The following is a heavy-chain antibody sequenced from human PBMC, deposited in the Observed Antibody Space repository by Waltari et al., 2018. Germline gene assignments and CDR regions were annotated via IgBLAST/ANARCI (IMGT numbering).Heavy chain of an antibody. V-gene: IGHV3-9*01. CDR2: ISWNSGSI. J-gene: IGHJ4*02. D-gene: IGHD3-22*01. CDR1: GFTFDDYA. Sequence: DVQLVESGGGLVQPGRSLRLSCAASGFTFDDYAMHWVRQAPGKGLEWVSGISWNSGSIGYADSVKGRFTISRDNAKNSLYLQMNSLRAEDTALYYCAKGYYYDSSGSDYWGQGTLVTVSS. CDR3: AKGYYYDSSGSDY.